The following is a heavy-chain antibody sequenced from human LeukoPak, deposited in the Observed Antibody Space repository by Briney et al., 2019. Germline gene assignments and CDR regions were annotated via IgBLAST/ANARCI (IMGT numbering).Heavy chain of an antibody. J-gene: IGHJ6*03. Sequence: SETLSLTCTVSGGSISSSNWWSWVRQPPGKGLEWIGEIYHSGSTNYNPSLKSRVTISVDKSKNQFSLKLSSVTAADTAVYYCARGNSGDYYYYYMDVWGKGTTVTVSS. D-gene: IGHD1-26*01. CDR2: IYHSGST. CDR3: ARGNSGDYYYYYMDV. CDR1: GGSISSSNW. V-gene: IGHV4-4*02.